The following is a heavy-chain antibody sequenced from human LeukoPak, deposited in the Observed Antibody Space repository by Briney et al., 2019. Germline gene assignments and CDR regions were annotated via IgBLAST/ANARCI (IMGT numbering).Heavy chain of an antibody. CDR2: ISAYNGNT. CDR3: ARSYSSSWQNAFDI. CDR1: GYTFTSYG. V-gene: IGHV1-18*01. J-gene: IGHJ3*02. Sequence: ASVKVSCKASGYTFTSYGISWVRQAPGQGLEWMGWISAYNGNTNYAQKLQGRVTMTTDTSTSTAYMELRSLRSDDTAVYYCARSYSSSWQNAFDIWGQGTMVTVSS. D-gene: IGHD6-13*01.